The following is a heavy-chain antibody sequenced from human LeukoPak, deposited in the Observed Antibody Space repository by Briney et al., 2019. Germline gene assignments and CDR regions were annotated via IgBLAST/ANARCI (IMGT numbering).Heavy chain of an antibody. CDR1: GGSFSGYY. CDR2: INHSGST. D-gene: IGHD2-2*01. V-gene: IGHV4-34*01. CDR3: ARGWSYCSSTSCKTYYFDY. Sequence: SETLSLTCAVYGGSFSGYYWSWIRQPPGKGLEWIGEINHSGSTNYNPSLKSRVTISVDTSKNQFSLKLSSVTAADTAVYYCARGWSYCSSTSCKTYYFDYWGQGTLVTASS. J-gene: IGHJ4*02.